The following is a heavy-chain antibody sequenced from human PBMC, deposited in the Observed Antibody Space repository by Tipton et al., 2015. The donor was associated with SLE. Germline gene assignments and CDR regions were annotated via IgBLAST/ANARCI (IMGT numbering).Heavy chain of an antibody. CDR3: ARGALTSGWYMHYFDS. CDR2: IYSSGDR. J-gene: IGHJ4*02. V-gene: IGHV4-4*07. CDR1: GGSISFDY. Sequence: TLSLTCTVSGGSISFDYWSWIRQSAGRGLEWVGRIYSSGDRDYNPSLRSRVTMSIDASQNRVSLRLKSVSAADTAVYYCARGALTSGWYMHYFDSWGQGTLVTVSS. D-gene: IGHD6-19*01.